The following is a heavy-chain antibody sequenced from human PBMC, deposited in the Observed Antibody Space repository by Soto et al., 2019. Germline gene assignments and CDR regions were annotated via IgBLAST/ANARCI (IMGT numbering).Heavy chain of an antibody. CDR3: ARGDIVATMYYYYMDV. CDR1: GYTFTGYY. V-gene: IGHV1-2*04. J-gene: IGHJ6*03. D-gene: IGHD5-12*01. CDR2: INPNSGGT. Sequence: ASVKVSCKASGYTFTGYYMHWVRQAPGQGLEWMGWINPNSGGTNYAQKFQGWVTMTRDTSISTAYMELSRLRSDDTAVYYCARGDIVATMYYYYMDVWGKGTTVTVSS.